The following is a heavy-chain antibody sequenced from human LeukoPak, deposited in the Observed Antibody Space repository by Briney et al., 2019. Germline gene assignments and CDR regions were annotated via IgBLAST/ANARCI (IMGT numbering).Heavy chain of an antibody. J-gene: IGHJ6*03. CDR1: GYTFTGYY. CDR2: INPNSGGT. CDR3: AREASGYCSSTSCYRGGMDV. Sequence: ASVKVSCKASGYTFTGYYMHWVRQAPGQGLEWMGWINPNSGGTNYAQKFQGRVTMTWDTSISTAYMELSRLRSDDTAVYYCAREASGYCSSTSCYRGGMDVWGKGTTVTVSS. V-gene: IGHV1-2*02. D-gene: IGHD2-2*02.